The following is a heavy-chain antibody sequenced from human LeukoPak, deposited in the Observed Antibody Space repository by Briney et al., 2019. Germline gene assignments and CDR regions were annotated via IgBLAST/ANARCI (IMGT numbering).Heavy chain of an antibody. CDR3: ARGGLEQWLAVFDY. Sequence: SETLSLTCTVSGGSISSYYWSWIRQPPGKGLEWIGYIYYSGSTSYNPSLKSRVTISVDTSKNQFSLKLSSVTAADTAVYYCARGGLEQWLAVFDYWGQGTLVTVSS. CDR1: GGSISSYY. D-gene: IGHD6-19*01. CDR2: IYYSGST. J-gene: IGHJ4*02. V-gene: IGHV4-59*08.